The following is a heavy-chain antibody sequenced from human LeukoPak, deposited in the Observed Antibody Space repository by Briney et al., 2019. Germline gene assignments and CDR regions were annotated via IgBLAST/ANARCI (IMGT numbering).Heavy chain of an antibody. CDR1: GGSFSGYY. J-gene: IGHJ4*02. V-gene: IGHV4-34*01. CDR3: ARGRADNGSGSPLDY. Sequence: SETLSLTCAVYGGSFSGYYWSWIRQPPGKGLEGIGEINHSGGTNYNPSLKSRVTISVDTSKNQFSLKLSSVTAADTAVYYCARGRADNGSGSPLDYWGQGTLVTVSS. CDR2: INHSGGT. D-gene: IGHD3-10*01.